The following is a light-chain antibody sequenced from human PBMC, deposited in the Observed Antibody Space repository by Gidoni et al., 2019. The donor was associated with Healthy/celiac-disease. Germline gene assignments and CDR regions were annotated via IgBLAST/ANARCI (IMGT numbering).Light chain of an antibody. CDR2: DTS. Sequence: EIVLTQSLATLSLSPGERATLSCGASQSVSNYLAWFQQKPGRAPRLLIYDTSNRATGIPARFSGSGSGTEFTLTISSLEPDDFAVYYCQQRSLWPYTCGQXTKLEIK. V-gene: IGKV3-11*01. CDR3: QQRSLWPYT. CDR1: QSVSNY. J-gene: IGKJ2*01.